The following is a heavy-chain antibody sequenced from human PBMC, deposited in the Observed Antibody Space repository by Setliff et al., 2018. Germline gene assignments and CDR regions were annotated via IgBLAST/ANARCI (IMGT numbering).Heavy chain of an antibody. Sequence: SETLSLTCTVSGGSISSYYWSWIRQPPGKGLEWIGYIYYSGSTNYNPSLKSRVTISVDTSKNQFSLKLSSVTAADSAVYYCARGGNDYKWGAFDIWGQGTMVTVSS. CDR3: ARGGNDYKWGAFDI. CDR2: IYYSGST. V-gene: IGHV4-59*01. D-gene: IGHD4-4*01. J-gene: IGHJ3*02. CDR1: GGSISSYY.